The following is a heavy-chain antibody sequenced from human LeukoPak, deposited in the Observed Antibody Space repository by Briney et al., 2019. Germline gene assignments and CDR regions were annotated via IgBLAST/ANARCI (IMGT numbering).Heavy chain of an antibody. CDR1: GGSFSSYY. CDR3: ARVVTGTPHFDY. V-gene: IGHV4-59*01. D-gene: IGHD1-20*01. Sequence: SQTLSLTCTVSGGSFSSYYWSWIRQPPGKGLEWIGYIYYSGSTNYNPSLKSRVTISVDTSKNQFSLKLSSVTAADTAVYYCARVVTGTPHFDYWGQGTLVTVSS. J-gene: IGHJ4*02. CDR2: IYYSGST.